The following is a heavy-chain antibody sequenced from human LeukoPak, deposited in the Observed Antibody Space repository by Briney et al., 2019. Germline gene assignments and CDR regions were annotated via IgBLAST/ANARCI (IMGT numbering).Heavy chain of an antibody. D-gene: IGHD1-20*01. CDR3: ARTNNWKDWFDP. J-gene: IGHJ5*02. V-gene: IGHV4-59*01. CDR1: GGSISSYY. CDR2: IYYSGST. Sequence: SETLSLTCTVSGGSISSYYWSWIRQPPGKGLEWIGYIYYSGSTNYNPSLKGRVTISVDTSKNQFSLKLSSVTAADTAVYYCARTNNWKDWFDPWGQGTLVTVSS.